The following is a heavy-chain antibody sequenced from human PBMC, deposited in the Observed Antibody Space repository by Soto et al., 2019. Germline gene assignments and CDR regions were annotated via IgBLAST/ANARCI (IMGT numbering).Heavy chain of an antibody. CDR2: IYYSGST. CDR3: ARGGMVRGVITPYYYYGMDV. J-gene: IGHJ6*02. V-gene: IGHV4-31*03. Sequence: SETLSLTCTVSGGSISSGDYYWSWIRQHPGKGLEWIGYIYYSGSTYYNPSLKSRVTISVDTSKNQFSLKLSSVTAADTAVYYCARGGMVRGVITPYYYYGMDVWGQGTTVTVSS. D-gene: IGHD3-10*01. CDR1: GGSISSGDYY.